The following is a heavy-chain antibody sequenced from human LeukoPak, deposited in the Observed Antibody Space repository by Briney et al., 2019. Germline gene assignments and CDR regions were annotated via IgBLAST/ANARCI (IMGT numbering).Heavy chain of an antibody. CDR3: ARLPRYYDSSGYYYPEYFQH. D-gene: IGHD3-22*01. J-gene: IGHJ1*01. Sequence: SETLSLTCTVSGGSISSYYWSWIRQPPGKGLEWIGYIYYSGSTNYNPSLKSRVTISVDTSKNQFSLKLSSVTAADTAVYYCARLPRYYDSSGYYYPEYFQHWGQGTLVTVSP. CDR1: GGSISSYY. V-gene: IGHV4-59*08. CDR2: IYYSGST.